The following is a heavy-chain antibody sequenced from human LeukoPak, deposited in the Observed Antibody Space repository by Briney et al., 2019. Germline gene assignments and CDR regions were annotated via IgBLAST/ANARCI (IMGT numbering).Heavy chain of an antibody. CDR2: ISYDGSNK. V-gene: IGHV3-30-3*01. D-gene: IGHD3-22*01. J-gene: IGHJ4*02. CDR3: ARAVPPAGSGYLDHFDY. CDR1: GFTFSSYA. Sequence: GGSLRLSRAASGFTFSSYAMHWVRQAPGKGLEWVAVISYDGSNKYYADSVKGRFTISRDNSKNTLYLQMNSLRAEDTAVYYCARAVPPAGSGYLDHFDYWGQGTLVTVSS.